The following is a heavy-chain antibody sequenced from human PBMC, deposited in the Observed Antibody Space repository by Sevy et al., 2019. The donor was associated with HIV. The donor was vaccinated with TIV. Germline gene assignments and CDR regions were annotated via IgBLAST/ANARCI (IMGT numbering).Heavy chain of an antibody. Sequence: GGSLRLSCAASGFTFDDYTMHWVRQAPGKGLEWVSLISWVGGSTYYADSVKGRFTISSDNSKNSLYLQMNSLRTEDTALYYCAKDILPASREDYYYYGMDVWGQGTTVTVSS. CDR1: GFTFDDYT. V-gene: IGHV3-43*01. J-gene: IGHJ6*02. CDR2: ISWVGGST. CDR3: AKDILPASREDYYYYGMDV.